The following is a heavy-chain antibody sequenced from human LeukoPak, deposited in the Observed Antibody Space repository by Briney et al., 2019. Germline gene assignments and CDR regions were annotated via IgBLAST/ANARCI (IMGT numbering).Heavy chain of an antibody. D-gene: IGHD5-24*01. CDR2: IIPIFGTA. CDR3: ARGRDGYNADDY. CDR1: GYTFTSYA. Sequence: SVKVSCKASGYTFTSYAISWVRQAPGQGLEWMGGIIPIFGTANYAQKFQGRVTITADESTSTAYMELSSLRSEDTAVYYCARGRDGYNADDYWGQGTLVTVSS. V-gene: IGHV1-69*13. J-gene: IGHJ4*02.